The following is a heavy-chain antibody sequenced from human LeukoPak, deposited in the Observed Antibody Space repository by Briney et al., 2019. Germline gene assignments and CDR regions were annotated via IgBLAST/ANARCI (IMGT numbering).Heavy chain of an antibody. CDR1: GYTFTTSW. CDR3: ARQGCTTTSCHTIEV. V-gene: IGHV5-51*01. Sequence: GESLKISCEGFGYTFTTSWIGWVRQMPGKGLELLGIIHPPNSETRYSPSFQGQVTISVDKSISTAYLQWSSLKASDTAMYYCARQGCTTTSCHTIEVWGQGTLVTVSS. CDR2: IHPPNSET. J-gene: IGHJ4*02. D-gene: IGHD2-2*01.